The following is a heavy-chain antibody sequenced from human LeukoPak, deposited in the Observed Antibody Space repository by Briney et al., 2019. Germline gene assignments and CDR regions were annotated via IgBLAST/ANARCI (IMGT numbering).Heavy chain of an antibody. V-gene: IGHV3-30*02. J-gene: IGHJ4*02. D-gene: IGHD1-26*01. CDR1: GFTFSSYG. Sequence: QPGGSLRLSCAASGFTFSSYGMHWVRQAPGKGLEWVAFIRYDGSNKYYADSVKGRFTISRDNSKNTLYLQMNSLRAEDTAVYYCARDRGSGSYYPFPDYWGQGTLVTVSS. CDR3: ARDRGSGSYYPFPDY. CDR2: IRYDGSNK.